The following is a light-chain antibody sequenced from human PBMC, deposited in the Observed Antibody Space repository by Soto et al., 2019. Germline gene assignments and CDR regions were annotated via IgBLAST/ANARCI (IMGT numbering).Light chain of an antibody. CDR3: SSYTSITTDV. Sequence: QSVLTQPASVSGSPGQSITISCAGTSSDIGSHNLVSWYQHRPDKAPKLLIYEVADRPSGVSDRFSGSQSGHTASLTISGLRAEDEADYYCSSYTSITTDVFGTGTKVTVL. V-gene: IGLV2-14*02. J-gene: IGLJ1*01. CDR1: SSDIGSHNL. CDR2: EVA.